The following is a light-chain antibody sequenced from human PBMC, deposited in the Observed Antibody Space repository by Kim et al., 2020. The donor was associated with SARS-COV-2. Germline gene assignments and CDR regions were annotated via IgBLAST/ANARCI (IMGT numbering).Light chain of an antibody. CDR3: QQYDRFPYT. CDR2: KAS. Sequence: VGGKVTLTCRASQTIDTLLAWYQQKPGKAPTLLIYKASTLQSGVPSRFSGSGSGTEFTLTISSLQPDDFATYYCQQYDRFPYTFGQGTKLEI. J-gene: IGKJ2*01. V-gene: IGKV1-5*03. CDR1: QTIDTL.